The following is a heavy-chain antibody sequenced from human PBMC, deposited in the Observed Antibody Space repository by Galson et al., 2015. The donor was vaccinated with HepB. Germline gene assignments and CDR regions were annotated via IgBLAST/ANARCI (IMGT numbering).Heavy chain of an antibody. Sequence: SVKVSCKASGYTFTSYDINWVRQATGQGLEWMGWMNPNSGNTGYAQKFQGRVTMTRNTSISTAYMELSSLRSEDTAVYYCARGLAITFGGVIVTQDAFDIWGQGTMVTVPS. CDR2: MNPNSGNT. J-gene: IGHJ3*02. CDR1: GYTFTSYD. D-gene: IGHD3-16*02. CDR3: ARGLAITFGGVIVTQDAFDI. V-gene: IGHV1-8*01.